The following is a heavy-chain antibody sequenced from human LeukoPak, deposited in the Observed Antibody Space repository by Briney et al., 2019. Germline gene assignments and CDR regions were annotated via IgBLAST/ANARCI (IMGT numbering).Heavy chain of an antibody. CDR3: ARDRRAGQSGYWFDP. D-gene: IGHD3-22*01. V-gene: IGHV4-30-4*01. CDR2: IYYSGST. J-gene: IGHJ5*02. CDR1: GGSISSGDYY. Sequence: PSQTLSLTCTVSGGSISSGDYYWSWIRQPPGKGLEWIGYIYYSGSTYYNPSLKSRVTISVDTSKNQFSLKVTSVTAADTAVYYCARDRRAGQSGYWFDPWGQGTLVTVSS.